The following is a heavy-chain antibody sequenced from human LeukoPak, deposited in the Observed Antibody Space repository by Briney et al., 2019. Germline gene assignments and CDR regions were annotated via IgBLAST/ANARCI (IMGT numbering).Heavy chain of an antibody. D-gene: IGHD5-24*01. J-gene: IGHJ4*02. CDR1: GFIFSSYG. V-gene: IGHV3-30*02. CDR3: ATVAEGRDVWSWDY. CDR2: IRYDGTIK. Sequence: GGSLRLSCAASGFIFSSYGMHWVRQAPGKGLERVAFIRYDGTIKYYADSVKGRFTISRDNSKNTLHLQMNSLRAEDTAVYYCATVAEGRDVWSWDYWGQGTLVTVSS.